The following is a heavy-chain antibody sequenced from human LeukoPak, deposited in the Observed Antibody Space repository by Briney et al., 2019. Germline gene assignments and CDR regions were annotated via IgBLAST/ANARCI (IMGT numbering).Heavy chain of an antibody. CDR1: GYVFTSHY. Sequence: ASVKVSCKASGYVFTSHYIHWMRQAPGHGLEWMGMINPSGGSTSYAQKFQGRVTMTRDTSTSTVYMELSSLRSEDTAVYYCAREGRWLQFNYWGQGTLVTVSS. V-gene: IGHV1-46*01. J-gene: IGHJ4*02. D-gene: IGHD5-24*01. CDR3: AREGRWLQFNY. CDR2: INPSGGST.